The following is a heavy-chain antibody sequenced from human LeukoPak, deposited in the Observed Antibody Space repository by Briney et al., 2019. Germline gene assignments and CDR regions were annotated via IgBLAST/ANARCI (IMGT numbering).Heavy chain of an antibody. CDR2: ISGSGGST. J-gene: IGHJ4*02. Sequence: GGSLRLSCAASGFTFSSYAMSWVRQAPGKGLEWVSAISGSGGSTYYADSVKGRFTISRDNSNNTLYLQMNSLRAEDTAVYYCAKDLDFDSSGYDYWGQGTLVTVSS. CDR1: GFTFSSYA. D-gene: IGHD3-22*01. V-gene: IGHV3-23*01. CDR3: AKDLDFDSSGYDY.